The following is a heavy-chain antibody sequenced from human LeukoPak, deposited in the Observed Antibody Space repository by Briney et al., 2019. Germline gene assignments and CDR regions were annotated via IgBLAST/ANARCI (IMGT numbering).Heavy chain of an antibody. Sequence: GGSLRLSCTASGFTFSGAWMTWVRQAPGKGLEWVSTISRSGVATYYANSVKGRLTISRDNSKNTVYLQMNSLRAEDTAIYYCAKHSHDGSAPYYEVQLDYWGQGTLVTVSS. CDR2: ISRSGVAT. CDR1: GFTFSGAW. V-gene: IGHV3-23*01. J-gene: IGHJ4*02. D-gene: IGHD3-22*01. CDR3: AKHSHDGSAPYYEVQLDY.